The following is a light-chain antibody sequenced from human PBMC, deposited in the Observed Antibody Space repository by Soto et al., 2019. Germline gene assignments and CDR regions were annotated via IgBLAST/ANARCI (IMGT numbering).Light chain of an antibody. Sequence: EIVLTQSPGTLSLSPGERATLSCRASQSVRSNYLAWYQQKPGQAPRLLIYGASSRATGIPDRFSGTGSGTDFTLTTSRLEPEDFAVHYRQQDGGSPYTFGPATKLEIK. CDR1: QSVRSNY. CDR3: QQDGGSPYT. V-gene: IGKV3-20*01. J-gene: IGKJ2*01. CDR2: GAS.